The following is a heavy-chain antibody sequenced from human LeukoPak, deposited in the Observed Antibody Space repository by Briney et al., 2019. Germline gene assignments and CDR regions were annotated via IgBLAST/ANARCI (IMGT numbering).Heavy chain of an antibody. CDR1: GGSISSSSYY. V-gene: IGHV4-39*01. J-gene: IGHJ4*02. D-gene: IGHD5-24*01. CDR2: IYYSGST. CDR3: ARRRDGHNQLDY. Sequence: KTSETLSLTCTVSGGSISSSSYYWGWIRQPPGKGLKWIGSIYYSGSTYYNPSLKSRVTISVDTSKNQFSLRLNSVGAADTAVYYCARRRDGHNQLDYWGQGTLVTVSS.